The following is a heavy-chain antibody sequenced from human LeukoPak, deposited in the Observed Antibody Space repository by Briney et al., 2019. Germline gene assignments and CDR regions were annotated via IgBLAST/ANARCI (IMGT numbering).Heavy chain of an antibody. CDR3: ASGGHNWDPLDL. CDR2: INSDGTNT. J-gene: IGHJ5*02. V-gene: IGHV3-74*01. Sequence: GGSLRLSCAASGFTFSNYWMHWVRQVPGKGLIYISHINSDGTNTYSADSVKGRFTISRDNAKNTLFLQMNSLTAGDTAVYFCASGGHNWDPLDLWGQGTLVTVSS. CDR1: GFTFSNYW. D-gene: IGHD1-20*01.